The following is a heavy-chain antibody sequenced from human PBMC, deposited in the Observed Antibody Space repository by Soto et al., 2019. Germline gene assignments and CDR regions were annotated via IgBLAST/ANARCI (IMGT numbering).Heavy chain of an antibody. CDR3: ARQGLAVTTGHFDY. D-gene: IGHD4-17*01. CDR2: IIPIFGTP. CDR1: GGYFNSYT. Sequence: QVQLVQSGAEVKKPGSSVKVSCRASGGYFNSYTISWVRQAPGQGLEWMGGIIPIFGTPNYAQRFQGRVTITADKSARTVYMELSSLRSEDTAIYSCARQGLAVTTGHFDYWGQGTLITVSS. V-gene: IGHV1-69*06. J-gene: IGHJ4*02.